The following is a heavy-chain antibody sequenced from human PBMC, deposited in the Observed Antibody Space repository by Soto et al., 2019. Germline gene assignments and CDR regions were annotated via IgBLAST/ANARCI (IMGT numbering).Heavy chain of an antibody. CDR3: ACFFSGGYSYAFYNYGMDV. V-gene: IGHV4-59*08. CDR1: GGSISSYY. D-gene: IGHD5-18*01. CDR2: IYYSGST. J-gene: IGHJ6*02. Sequence: PSETLSLTCTVSGGSISSYYWSWIRQPPGKGLEWIGYIYYSGSTNYNPSLKSRVTISVDTSKNQFSLKLSSVTAADTAVYYCACFFSGGYSYAFYNYGMDVWGPGTPVTVSS.